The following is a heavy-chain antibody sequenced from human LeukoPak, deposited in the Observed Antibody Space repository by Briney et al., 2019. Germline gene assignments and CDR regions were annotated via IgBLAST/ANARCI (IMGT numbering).Heavy chain of an antibody. D-gene: IGHD3-16*01. V-gene: IGHV4-4*07. CDR1: GGSISSYY. CDR3: ARDLGSYYYHSMDV. J-gene: IGHJ6*02. Sequence: SETLSLTCTVSGGSISSYYWSWIRQPAGKGLEWVGRIYSSGSTNYNPSLKSRLTMSGDTSKNQFSLRLSSVTAADTAVYYCARDLGSYYYHSMDVWGPGTTVTVSS. CDR2: IYSSGST.